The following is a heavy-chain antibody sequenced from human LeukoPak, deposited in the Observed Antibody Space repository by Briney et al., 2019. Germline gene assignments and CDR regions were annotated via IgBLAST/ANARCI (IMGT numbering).Heavy chain of an antibody. J-gene: IGHJ4*02. CDR2: IGWDGGST. D-gene: IGHD5-24*01. V-gene: IGHV3-43D*03. CDR1: GFTFDDYA. CDR3: VKDNGYNSDLDY. Sequence: GGSLRLSCAASGFTFDDYAMHWVRQAPGRGLEWVSLIGWDGGSTYYADSMKGRFTISRDNSRNSLYLQMHNLRAEDTALYYCVKDNGYNSDLDYWGQGTLATVSS.